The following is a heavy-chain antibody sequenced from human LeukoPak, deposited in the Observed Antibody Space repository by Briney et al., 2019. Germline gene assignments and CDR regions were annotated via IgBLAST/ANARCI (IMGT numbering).Heavy chain of an antibody. D-gene: IGHD3-16*01. Sequence: ASVKVSCKPSGYSFTRNGISWVRQAPGQGLEWMAWISANSGNTNYAQNFQDRVTLTTDTSTSTAYTELRSLRSDDTAVYYCARDVNYAFDYWGQGTLVTVSS. CDR3: ARDVNYAFDY. V-gene: IGHV1-18*01. CDR1: GYSFTRNG. J-gene: IGHJ4*02. CDR2: ISANSGNT.